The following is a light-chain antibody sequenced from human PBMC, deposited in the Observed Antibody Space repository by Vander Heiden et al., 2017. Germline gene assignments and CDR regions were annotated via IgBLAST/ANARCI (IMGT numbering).Light chain of an antibody. CDR2: AAS. V-gene: IGKV1-39*01. CDR3: QQSYSTHT. J-gene: IGKJ4*01. Sequence: DIQMTPSPSSLSSSVGDRVTITCRASQSISSYLNRYQQKPGKAPKLLIYAASSLQSGVPSRFSGSGSGTDFTLTMSRLQPEDFATYYCQQSYSTHTFGGGTKVEMK. CDR1: QSISSY.